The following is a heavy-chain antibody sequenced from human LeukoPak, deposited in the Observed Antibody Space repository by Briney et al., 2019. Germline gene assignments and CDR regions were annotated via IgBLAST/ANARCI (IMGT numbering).Heavy chain of an antibody. CDR3: ATYRGLDF. CDR1: GFTLSSYW. CDR2: INEEGSEK. D-gene: IGHD2-21*01. J-gene: IGHJ4*02. V-gene: IGHV3-7*01. Sequence: PGGSLRLSCAASGFTLSSYWMSWVRQAPGKGLEWVANINEEGSEKNFVDSVKGRFTISRDNAKNSLYLQMDSLRADDTAVYYCATYRGLDFGGQGTRVTVSS.